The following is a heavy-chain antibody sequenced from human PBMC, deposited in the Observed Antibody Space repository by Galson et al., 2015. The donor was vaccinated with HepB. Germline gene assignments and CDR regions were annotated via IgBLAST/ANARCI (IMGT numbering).Heavy chain of an antibody. D-gene: IGHD2-21*02. CDR3: ARGSRAVGVVTGILDS. CDR2: INPKNDGP. J-gene: IGHJ4*02. CDR1: GYTFTGYY. Sequence: SVKVSCKASGYTFTGYYIHWVRQAPGQGLEWMGRINPKNDGPNYAQKFQGRVTMTTDTSISTAYMDLRRLRSDDTAMYYCARGSRAVGVVTGILDSWGQGTLVTVSS. V-gene: IGHV1-2*06.